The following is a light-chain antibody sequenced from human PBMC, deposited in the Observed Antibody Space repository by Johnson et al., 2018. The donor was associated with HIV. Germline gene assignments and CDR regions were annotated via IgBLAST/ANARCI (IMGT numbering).Light chain of an antibody. CDR1: NSNIGNNY. J-gene: IGLJ1*01. V-gene: IGLV1-51*01. Sequence: QPVLTQPPSVSAAPGQKVTISCSGSNSNIGNNYVSWYQQVPGTAPKLLIYDNDKRPSGIPDRFSASKSGTSATLGITGLQTGDEADYYCGTWDTSLSSYVFGTGTKVTVL. CDR2: DND. CDR3: GTWDTSLSSYV.